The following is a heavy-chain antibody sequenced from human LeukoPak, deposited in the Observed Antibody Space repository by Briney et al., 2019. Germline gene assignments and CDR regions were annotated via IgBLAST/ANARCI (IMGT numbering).Heavy chain of an antibody. CDR3: ARVAGYGTFDY. J-gene: IGHJ4*02. Sequence: GGSLRLSGAASGFTVSSNYMSWVRQAPGKGLEWVSVIYSGGSTYYADSVKGRFTISRDNSKNTLYLQMNSLRAEDTAVYYCARVAGYGTFDYWGQGTLVTVSS. CDR2: IYSGGST. D-gene: IGHD1/OR15-1a*01. V-gene: IGHV3-53*01. CDR1: GFTVSSNY.